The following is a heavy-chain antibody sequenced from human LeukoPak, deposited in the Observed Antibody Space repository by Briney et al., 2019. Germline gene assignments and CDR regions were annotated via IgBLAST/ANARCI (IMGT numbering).Heavy chain of an antibody. J-gene: IGHJ4*02. V-gene: IGHV3-30*02. CDR3: AKDGTYYYGSGSYFDY. D-gene: IGHD3-10*01. CDR1: GFTFSSYG. CDR2: IRYDGSNK. Sequence: GGSLRLSCAASGFTFSSYGMHWVRQAPGKGLERVAFIRYDGSNKYYEDSVKGRFTISRDNSKNTLYLQMNSLRAEDKAVYYCAKDGTYYYGSGSYFDYWGQGTLVTVSS.